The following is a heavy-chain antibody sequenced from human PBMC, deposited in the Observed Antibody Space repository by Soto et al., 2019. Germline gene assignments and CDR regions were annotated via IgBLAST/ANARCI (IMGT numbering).Heavy chain of an antibody. CDR1: GFTLNNFE. Sequence: GGSLRLSCAASGFTLNNFEMNWVRQAPGKGLEWISWVSTSGTTKYYADSVKGRFTISRDNAKNSLYLQMNSLRGEDTAVYFCARGGISGFGSWGQGTLVTVSS. J-gene: IGHJ4*02. D-gene: IGHD2-15*01. CDR2: VSTSGTTK. CDR3: ARGGISGFGS. V-gene: IGHV3-48*03.